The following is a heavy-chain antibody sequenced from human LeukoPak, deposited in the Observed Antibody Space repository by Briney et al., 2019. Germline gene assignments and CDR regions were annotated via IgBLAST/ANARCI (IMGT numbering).Heavy chain of an antibody. D-gene: IGHD4-11*01. V-gene: IGHV3-11*04. Sequence: PGGSLRLSCAASGFTVSSNYMSWIRQAPGKGLEWVSYISSSGSTIYYADSVKGRFTISRDNAKNSLYLQMNSLRAEDTAVYYCARDTSKASFDPWGQGTLVTVSS. CDR3: ARDTSKASFDP. J-gene: IGHJ5*02. CDR2: ISSSGSTI. CDR1: GFTVSSNY.